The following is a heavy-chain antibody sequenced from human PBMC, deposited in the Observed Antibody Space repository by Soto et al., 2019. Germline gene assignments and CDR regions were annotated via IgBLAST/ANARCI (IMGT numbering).Heavy chain of an antibody. Sequence: QLQLQESGPGLVRPSETLSLACTVSGGSISRSTYYWGWIRQPPGNGLEGIGSIYYNGGTYYNPSLKGRVTISVDTSKNQFSLRLSSVTAADTAVYYCARHEGGWMYSFDYWGQGTLVTVPS. J-gene: IGHJ4*02. CDR3: ARHEGGWMYSFDY. CDR1: GGSISRSTYY. CDR2: IYYNGGT. V-gene: IGHV4-39*01. D-gene: IGHD6-19*01.